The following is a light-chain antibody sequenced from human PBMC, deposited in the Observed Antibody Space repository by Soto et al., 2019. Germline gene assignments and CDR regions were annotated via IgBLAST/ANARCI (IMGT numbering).Light chain of an antibody. J-gene: IGLJ2*01. Sequence: QSVLTQPLSASGTPGQRVIISCSGSSSNIGSNTVNWYQQLPGTAPKLLIYSHNQRPSGVPDRFSGSKSGTSASLAISGLQSEDEADYYCAAWDDSLNGVVFGGGTKLTVL. CDR1: SSNIGSNT. V-gene: IGLV1-44*01. CDR2: SHN. CDR3: AAWDDSLNGVV.